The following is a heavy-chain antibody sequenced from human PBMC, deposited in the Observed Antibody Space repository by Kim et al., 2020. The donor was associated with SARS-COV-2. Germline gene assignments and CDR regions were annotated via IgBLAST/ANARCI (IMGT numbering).Heavy chain of an antibody. J-gene: IGHJ4*02. CDR3: AKASTYYYDSSGYYY. Sequence: DSGKGRFTISRDNSKNTLYLHMNSLRAEDTAVYYCAKASTYYYDSSGYYYWGQGTLVTVSS. V-gene: IGHV3-30*02. D-gene: IGHD3-22*01.